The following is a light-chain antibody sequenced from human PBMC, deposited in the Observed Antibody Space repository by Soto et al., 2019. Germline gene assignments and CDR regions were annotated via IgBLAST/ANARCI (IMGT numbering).Light chain of an antibody. V-gene: IGKV3-15*01. CDR3: QQYNNWPPIT. Sequence: EIVLTQSPATLSLSPGERATLSFMARQSVSSNLAWYQQKHGQAPMLLIYGASTRATGIPARFSGSGSGTEFTLTISSLQSEDFAVYYCQQYNNWPPITFGQGTRLETK. CDR1: QSVSSN. J-gene: IGKJ5*01. CDR2: GAS.